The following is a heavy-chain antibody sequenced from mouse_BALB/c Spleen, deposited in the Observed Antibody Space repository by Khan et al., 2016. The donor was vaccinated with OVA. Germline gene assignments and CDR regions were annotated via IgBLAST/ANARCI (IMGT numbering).Heavy chain of an antibody. CDR1: GFTFSNYA. CDR2: ISSGGST. V-gene: IGHV5-6-5*01. CDR3: ARDYWFAF. J-gene: IGHJ3*01. Sequence: EVELVESGGGLVKPGGSLKFSCAASGFTFSNYAMSWVRQTPEKRLEWVASISSGGSTYYPDSVQGRFTISRDNARNILYLQMSSLRSEDTAMYYCARDYWFAFWGQGTLVTVSA.